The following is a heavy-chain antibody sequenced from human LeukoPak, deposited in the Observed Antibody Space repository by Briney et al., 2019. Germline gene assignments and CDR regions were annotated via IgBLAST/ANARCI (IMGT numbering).Heavy chain of an antibody. V-gene: IGHV4-34*01. J-gene: IGHJ5*02. CDR3: ARRGLGYCSSTSCYTWFDP. D-gene: IGHD2-2*02. CDR1: GGSFSGYY. CDR2: INHSGST. Sequence: SETLSLTCAVYGGSFSGYYWSWIRQPPGKGLEWIGEINHSGSTNYNPSLKSRITISVDTSKNQFSLKLSSVTAVDTAVYYCARRGLGYCSSTSCYTWFDPWGQGTLVTVSS.